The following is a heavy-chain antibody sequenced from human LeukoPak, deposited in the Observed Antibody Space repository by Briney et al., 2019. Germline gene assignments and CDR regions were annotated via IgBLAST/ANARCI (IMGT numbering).Heavy chain of an antibody. Sequence: GSLRLSCAASGFTFSDYGMHWVRQAPGKGLEWIGEINHSGSTNYNPSLKSRITISVDTSRNQFSLKLSSVAAADTAVYYCARGGYDILTGFDYWGQGTLVTVSS. J-gene: IGHJ4*02. V-gene: IGHV4-34*01. CDR1: GFTFSDYG. CDR3: ARGGYDILTGFDY. D-gene: IGHD3-9*01. CDR2: INHSGST.